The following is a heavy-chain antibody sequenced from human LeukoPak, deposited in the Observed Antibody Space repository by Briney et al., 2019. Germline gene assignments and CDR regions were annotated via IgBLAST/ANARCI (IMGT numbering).Heavy chain of an antibody. D-gene: IGHD5-12*01. CDR2: IIPIFGTA. V-gene: IGHV1-69*13. CDR3: ARDIVATIYNWFDP. J-gene: IGHJ5*02. Sequence: ASAKVSCKASGGTFSSYAISWVRQAPGQGLEWMGGIIPIFGTANYAQKFQGRVTITADESTSTAYMELSSLRSEDTAVYYCARDIVATIYNWFDPWGQGTLVTVSS. CDR1: GGTFSSYA.